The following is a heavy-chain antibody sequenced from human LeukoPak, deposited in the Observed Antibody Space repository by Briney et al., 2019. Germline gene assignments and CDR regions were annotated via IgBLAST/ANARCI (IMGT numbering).Heavy chain of an antibody. J-gene: IGHJ3*02. D-gene: IGHD3-22*01. CDR2: IYYSGST. V-gene: IGHV4-59*01. CDR3: ARDHPYYYDSSGYSGRDAFDI. CDR1: GGSISSYY. Sequence: SETLSLTCTVSGGSISSYYWSWIRQPPGKGLAWIGYIYYSGSTNYNPSLKSRVTISVDTSKNQFSLKLSSVTAADTAVYYCARDHPYYYDSSGYSGRDAFDIWGQGTMVTVSS.